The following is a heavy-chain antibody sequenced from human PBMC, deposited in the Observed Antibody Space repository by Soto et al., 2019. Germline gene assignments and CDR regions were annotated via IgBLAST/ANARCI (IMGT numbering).Heavy chain of an antibody. Sequence: GGSLRLSCAASGFTFSSYAMHWVRQAPGKGLEWVAVISYDGSNKYYADSVKGRFTISRDNSKNTLYLQMNSLRAEDTAVYYCARDTRSVEMATATWFDPWGQGTLVTVSS. V-gene: IGHV3-30-3*01. D-gene: IGHD5-12*01. CDR2: ISYDGSNK. CDR1: GFTFSSYA. J-gene: IGHJ5*02. CDR3: ARDTRSVEMATATWFDP.